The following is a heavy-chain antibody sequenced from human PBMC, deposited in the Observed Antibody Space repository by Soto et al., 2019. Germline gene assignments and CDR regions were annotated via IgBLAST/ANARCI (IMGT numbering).Heavy chain of an antibody. Sequence: GGSLRLSCAASGFTFSSYSMNWVGQVSGNGLEWVSYISSSSSTIYYADPVKGRFTISRDNAKNSLYLQMNSLRDEDTAVYYCARDVATPIIAVAAPYYYGMDVWGQGTTVTVSS. CDR3: ARDVATPIIAVAAPYYYGMDV. D-gene: IGHD6-19*01. CDR2: ISSSSSTI. CDR1: GFTFSSYS. J-gene: IGHJ6*02. V-gene: IGHV3-48*02.